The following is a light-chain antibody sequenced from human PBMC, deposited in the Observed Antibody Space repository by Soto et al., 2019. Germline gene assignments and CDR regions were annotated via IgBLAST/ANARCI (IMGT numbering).Light chain of an antibody. J-gene: IGKJ1*01. CDR2: KAS. Sequence: DIQMTQSPSTLSASVGDRVTITCRASQSISSWLAWYQQKPGKAPKLLIYKASSLESGVPSRFRGSGSGTEFTLTISSLQPDDFATYYCQQYNSYLWTFGQGTKVEIK. CDR3: QQYNSYLWT. V-gene: IGKV1-5*03. CDR1: QSISSW.